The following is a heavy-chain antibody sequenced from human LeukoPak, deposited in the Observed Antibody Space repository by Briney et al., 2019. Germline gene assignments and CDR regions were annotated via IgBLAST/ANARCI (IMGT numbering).Heavy chain of an antibody. J-gene: IGHJ5*02. D-gene: IGHD6-13*01. CDR2: IYPRDSNT. CDR1: GYSFTSHW. CDR3: ARHPIAAGGAYNWFDP. V-gene: IGHV5-51*01. Sequence: GESLKISCKGSGYGSGYSFTSHWIAWVRQMPGKGLEWMGIIYPRDSNTIYSPSFQGQVTISVDTSINTAYLQRISLKASDTAMYYCARHPIAAGGAYNWFDPWGQGTLVTVSS.